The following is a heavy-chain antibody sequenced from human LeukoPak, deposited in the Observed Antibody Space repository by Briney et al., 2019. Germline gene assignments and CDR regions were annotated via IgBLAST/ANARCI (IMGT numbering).Heavy chain of an antibody. CDR3: ARGPYGDPRYYGMDV. CDR1: GGSFSGYY. J-gene: IGHJ6*04. D-gene: IGHD4-17*01. CDR2: INHSGST. Sequence: SETLSLTCAVYGGSFSGYYWSWIRQPPGKGLEWIGEINHSGSTNYNPSLKSRVTISVDTSKNQFSLKLSSVTAADTAVYYCARGPYGDPRYYGMDVRGKGTTVTVSS. V-gene: IGHV4-34*01.